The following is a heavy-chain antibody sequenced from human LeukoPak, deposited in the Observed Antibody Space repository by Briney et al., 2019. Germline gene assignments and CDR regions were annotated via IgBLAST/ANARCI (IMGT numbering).Heavy chain of an antibody. J-gene: IGHJ6*03. CDR1: GFTFGSFP. V-gene: IGHV3-23*01. D-gene: IGHD2-2*01. Sequence: QPGGSLTLSCKASGFTFGSFPMSWLRQAPGKGRECLSGISASGHYIYYADSVKGRFTISRDNPKSTLYIEMNSLRAEDTAVYYCARDGSWGDYQFYFYMDVWGKGTTVTVSS. CDR2: ISASGHYI. CDR3: ARDGSWGDYQFYFYMDV.